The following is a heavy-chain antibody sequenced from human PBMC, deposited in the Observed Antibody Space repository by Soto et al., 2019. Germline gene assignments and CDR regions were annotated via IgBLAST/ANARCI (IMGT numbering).Heavy chain of an antibody. CDR1: GLTFSSYW. CDR3: ARDGAYCGGDCYSLGYFDL. J-gene: IGHJ2*01. D-gene: IGHD2-21*02. Sequence: EVQLVESGGGLVQPGGSLRLSCEASGLTFSSYWMHWVRQAPGKGLVWVSRIHRDGSSTSYADSVKGRFTISRDNAKNTLYLQMNSLRAEDTAVYYCARDGAYCGGDCYSLGYFDLWGRGTLVTVSS. CDR2: IHRDGSST. V-gene: IGHV3-74*01.